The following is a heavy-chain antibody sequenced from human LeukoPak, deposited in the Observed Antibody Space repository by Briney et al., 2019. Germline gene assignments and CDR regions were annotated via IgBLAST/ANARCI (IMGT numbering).Heavy chain of an antibody. CDR1: GGFIRNSSYY. V-gene: IGHV4-39*07. CDR3: ARDPSIVGAPDSY. Sequence: PSERLSLTCIVSGGFIRNSSYYGGGLRQPPGRGLEGIGSIYYSGSTYYNPSVKSRVTISVDTSKNQFSLKLSSVTAADTAVYYCARDPSIVGAPDSYWGQGTLVTVSS. CDR2: IYYSGST. J-gene: IGHJ4*02. D-gene: IGHD1-26*01.